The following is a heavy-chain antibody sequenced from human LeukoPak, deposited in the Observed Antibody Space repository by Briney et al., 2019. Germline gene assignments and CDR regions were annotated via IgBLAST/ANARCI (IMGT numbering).Heavy chain of an antibody. CDR3: ARRGYCSSTSCSKSYYFDY. CDR1: GFTFSSYA. D-gene: IGHD2-2*03. J-gene: IGHJ4*02. V-gene: IGHV3-30*04. Sequence: PGRSLRLSCAASGFTFSSYAMHWVRQAPGKGLEWVAVISYDGSNKYYADSVKGRFTISRDNSKNTLYLQMNSLRAEDTAVYYCARRGYCSSTSCSKSYYFDYWGQGTLVTVSS. CDR2: ISYDGSNK.